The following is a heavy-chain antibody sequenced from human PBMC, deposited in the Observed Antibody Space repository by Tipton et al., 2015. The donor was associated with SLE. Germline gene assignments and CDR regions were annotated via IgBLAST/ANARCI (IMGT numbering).Heavy chain of an antibody. CDR3: ARERVLADTSGFDL. D-gene: IGHD6-19*01. V-gene: IGHV3-74*01. Sequence: SLRLSCAASGFTFSRHWMNWLRQAPGKGLVWVSRNNPDGSTTDYADSVKGRFTISRDNAKNTLYLEMNSLRVEDTAVYYCARERVLADTSGFDLWGQGSLVTVSS. CDR1: GFTFSRHW. J-gene: IGHJ4*02. CDR2: NNPDGSTT.